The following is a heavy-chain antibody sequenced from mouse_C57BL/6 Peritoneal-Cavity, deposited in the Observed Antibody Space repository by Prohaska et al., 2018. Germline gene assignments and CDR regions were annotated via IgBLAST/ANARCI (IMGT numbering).Heavy chain of an antibody. CDR1: ASTFTSYW. D-gene: IGHD1-1*01. J-gene: IGHJ2*01. CDR3: ARLDGHFDY. Sequence: QVPLQQPVAELVMPGASVKLPCKASASTFTSYWMHWVKQRLGQGLEWIGEIDPSDSYTNYNQKFKGKATMTVDKSSSTAYMQLSSLTSEDSAVYYCARLDGHFDYWGQGTTLTVSS. V-gene: IGHV1-69*01. CDR2: IDPSDSYT.